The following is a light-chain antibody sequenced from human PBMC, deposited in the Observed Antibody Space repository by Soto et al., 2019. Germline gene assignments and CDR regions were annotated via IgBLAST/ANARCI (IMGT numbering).Light chain of an antibody. V-gene: IGKV1-27*01. J-gene: IGKJ1*01. CDR1: QDISGH. Sequence: DIQVTQSPSSLSASVGDRVTITCRASQDISGHLAWYQQKPGKVPKLLIYEASTLQSGVPSRFSASGSGTDFPLTISSLQPEDVATYYCQKYNGTPRTLGQGTKVELK. CDR2: EAS. CDR3: QKYNGTPRT.